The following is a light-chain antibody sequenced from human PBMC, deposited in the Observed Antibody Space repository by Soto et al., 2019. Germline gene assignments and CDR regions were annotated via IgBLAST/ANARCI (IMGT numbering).Light chain of an antibody. CDR2: DDS. J-gene: IGLJ2*01. V-gene: IGLV3-21*02. CDR3: QVWDSNTDHV. CDR1: NIGSRS. Sequence: SYALTQPPSVSVAPGQTATITCGGPNIGSRSVHWYQLKPRQAPVLVVFDDSDRPSGIPERFSGSNSGNTATLTINRVEGGDEADYFCQVWDSNTDHVFGGGTKVTVL.